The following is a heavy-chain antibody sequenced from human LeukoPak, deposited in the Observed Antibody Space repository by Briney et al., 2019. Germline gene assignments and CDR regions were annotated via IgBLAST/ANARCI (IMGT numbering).Heavy chain of an antibody. V-gene: IGHV3-15*01. Sequence: GGSLRLSFRAPVFIYSNAWMSGVRQAPGKGLEWVGRIKSKTDGGTTDYAAPVKGRFTISRDDSKDTLYLQMNSLRTEDTAVYYLTSLRCCSSQDFHYWGQGTLVTVSS. CDR3: TSLRCCSSQDFHY. CDR2: IKSKTDGGTT. D-gene: IGHD6-6*01. CDR1: VFIYSNAW. J-gene: IGHJ4*02.